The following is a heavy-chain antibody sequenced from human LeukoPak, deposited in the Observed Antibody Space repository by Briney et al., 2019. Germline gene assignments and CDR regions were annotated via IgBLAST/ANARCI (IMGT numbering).Heavy chain of an antibody. V-gene: IGHV1-18*01. D-gene: IGHD6-19*01. J-gene: IGHJ4*02. CDR1: GYSFTNYG. Sequence: GASVKVSCKTSGYSFTNYGITWVRQAPGQGLEWMGWISGYNSKPFYAQNFQGRVTMTTDTSTSTVYMELRSLRSDDTAVYYCARGQWRFDYWGQGTLVTVSS. CDR2: ISGYNSKP. CDR3: ARGQWRFDY.